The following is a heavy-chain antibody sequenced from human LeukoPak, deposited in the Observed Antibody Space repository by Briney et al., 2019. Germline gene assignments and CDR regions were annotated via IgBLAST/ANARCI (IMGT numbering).Heavy chain of an antibody. CDR1: GFTFSSYW. CDR3: AREYYYDSSGYFI. V-gene: IGHV3-74*01. Sequence: SGQSLRLSCAASGFTFSSYWMHWVRQAPGKGLVWVSRINTDVSSTSYADSVKGRFTISRDNAKDTLYLQMNSLRAEDTAVYYCAREYYYDSSGYFIWGQGTLVSVSS. CDR2: INTDVSST. J-gene: IGHJ4*02. D-gene: IGHD3-22*01.